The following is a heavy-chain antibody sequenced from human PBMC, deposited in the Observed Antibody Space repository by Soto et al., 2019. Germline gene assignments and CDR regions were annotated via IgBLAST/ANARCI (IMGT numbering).Heavy chain of an antibody. V-gene: IGHV1-69*01. CDR3: ARDVYDFWSGYSNPHFYYFDY. J-gene: IGHJ4*02. Sequence: QVQLVQSGAEVKKPGSSVKVSCKASGGTFSSYAISWVRQAPGQGLEWMGGIIPIFGTANYAQKFQGRVTITADDSTSTAYMELSSLRSEDTAVYYCARDVYDFWSGYSNPHFYYFDYWGQGTLVTVSS. CDR1: GGTFSSYA. CDR2: IIPIFGTA. D-gene: IGHD3-3*01.